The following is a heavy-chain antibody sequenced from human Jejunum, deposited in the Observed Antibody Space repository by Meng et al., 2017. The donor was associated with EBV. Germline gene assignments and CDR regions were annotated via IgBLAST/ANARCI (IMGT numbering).Heavy chain of an antibody. J-gene: IGHJ4*02. Sequence: SGAAVVMPSDTMSVACAVSVGFICSGVYFWHWIREPPGKGLQWIGYIYYSGSAFYNPSIKGRVNLSVDRDKNQFSLHLSSVTAADTAVYYCASGAYFDYWGQGTLVTVSS. CDR3: ASGAYFDY. CDR2: IYYSGSA. CDR1: VGFICSGVYF. V-gene: IGHV4-30-2*01.